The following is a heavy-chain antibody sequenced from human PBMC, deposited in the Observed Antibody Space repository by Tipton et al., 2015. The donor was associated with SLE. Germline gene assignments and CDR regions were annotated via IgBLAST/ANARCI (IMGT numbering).Heavy chain of an antibody. CDR1: GGSISSFH. V-gene: IGHV4-59*08. D-gene: IGHD3/OR15-3a*01. J-gene: IGHJ4*02. CDR3: ARHVGLDYYFDY. Sequence: TLSLTCTVSGGSISSFHWSWIRQPPGKGLEWIGYIYYSGSTTYNPSLKSRVTISVDTSKNQFSLKLSSVTAADTAFYYCARHVGLDYYFDYWGQGTLVTVSS. CDR2: IYYSGST.